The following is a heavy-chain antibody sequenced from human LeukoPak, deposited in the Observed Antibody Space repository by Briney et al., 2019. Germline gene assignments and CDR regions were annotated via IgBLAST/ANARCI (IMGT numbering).Heavy chain of an antibody. D-gene: IGHD5-18*01. Sequence: GGSLRLSCGASGFTFSSYGMHWVRQAPGKGLEWVALISYDGSKEYYGDSVKGRFTISRDNSKNTLYLQMNSLRAEDTAVYYCAKDQGYTYGHSFDYWGQGTLVTVSS. CDR3: AKDQGYTYGHSFDY. CDR1: GFTFSSYG. CDR2: ISYDGSKE. J-gene: IGHJ4*02. V-gene: IGHV3-30*18.